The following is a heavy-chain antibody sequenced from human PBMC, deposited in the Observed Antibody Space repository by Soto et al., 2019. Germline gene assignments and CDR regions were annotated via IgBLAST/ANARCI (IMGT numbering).Heavy chain of an antibody. Sequence: SETLSLTCTVSGGSISSGDYYWSWIRQPPGKGLEWIGYIYYSGSTYYNPSLKSRVTISVDTSKNQFSLKLSSVTAADTAVYYCARVSRLDTAMVKGFDYWGQGTLVTVSS. CDR3: ARVSRLDTAMVKGFDY. J-gene: IGHJ4*02. CDR2: IYYSGST. CDR1: GGSISSGDYY. D-gene: IGHD5-18*01. V-gene: IGHV4-30-4*01.